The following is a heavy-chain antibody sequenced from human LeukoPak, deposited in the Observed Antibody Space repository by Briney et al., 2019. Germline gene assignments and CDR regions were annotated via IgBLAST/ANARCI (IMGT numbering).Heavy chain of an antibody. J-gene: IGHJ4*02. D-gene: IGHD3-22*01. V-gene: IGHV5-51*01. CDR1: GYSFTSYW. Sequence: GESLKISCKGSGYSFTSYWIGWVRQMPGKGLGWMGIIYPGDSDTRYSPSFQGQVTISADKSISTAYLQWSSLKASDTAMYYCATAGDYYDSSALFDYWGQGTLVTVSS. CDR3: ATAGDYYDSSALFDY. CDR2: IYPGDSDT.